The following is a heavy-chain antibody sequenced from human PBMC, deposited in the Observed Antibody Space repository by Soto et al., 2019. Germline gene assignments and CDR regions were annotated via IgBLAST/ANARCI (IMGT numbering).Heavy chain of an antibody. CDR1: GFTFTSSA. V-gene: IGHV1-58*01. Sequence: SVKVSCKASGFTFTSSAVQWVRQARGQRLEWIGWIVVGSGNTNYAQKFQERVTITRDMSTSTAYMELSSLRSEDTAVYYCARDVLRFVEWSLYGMDVWGQGTTVTVSS. CDR2: IVVGSGNT. D-gene: IGHD3-3*01. J-gene: IGHJ6*02. CDR3: ARDVLRFVEWSLYGMDV.